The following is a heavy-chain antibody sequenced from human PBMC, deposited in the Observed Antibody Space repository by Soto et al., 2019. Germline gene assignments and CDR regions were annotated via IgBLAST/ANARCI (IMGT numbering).Heavy chain of an antibody. J-gene: IGHJ4*02. D-gene: IGHD6-13*01. CDR3: ASYLDPFGLAAAGSFDY. V-gene: IGHV4-34*01. CDR1: GGSFSGYY. CDR2: INHSGST. Sequence: SSETLSLTCAVYGGSFSGYYWSWIRQPPGKGLEWIGEINHSGSTNYNPSLKSRVTISVDTSKNQFSLKLSSVTAADTAVYYCASYLDPFGLAAAGSFDYWGQGTLVTVSS.